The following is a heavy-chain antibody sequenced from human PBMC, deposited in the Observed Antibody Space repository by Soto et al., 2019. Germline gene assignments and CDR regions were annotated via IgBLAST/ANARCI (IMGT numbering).Heavy chain of an antibody. CDR2: IYYSGST. J-gene: IGHJ3*02. CDR1: GGSISSGDYY. V-gene: IGHV4-30-4*01. Sequence: QVQLQESGPGLVKPSQTLSLTCTVSGGSISSGDYYWSWIRQPPGKGLEWIGYIYYSGSTYYNPSPKSRVTITVDASKKQVSLKLSSVTSADTAVYYCAREVTMAFDIWGQGTMVTVSS. CDR3: AREVTMAFDI. D-gene: IGHD3-10*01.